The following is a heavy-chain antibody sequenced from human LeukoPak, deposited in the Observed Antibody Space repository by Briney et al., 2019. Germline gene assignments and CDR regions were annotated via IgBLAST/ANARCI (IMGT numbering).Heavy chain of an antibody. CDR1: GGSIGSSSYY. D-gene: IGHD3-3*01. J-gene: IGHJ4*02. CDR2: IYYSGST. CDR3: ARLGGYYPYYFDC. V-gene: IGHV4-39*01. Sequence: SETLSLTCTVSGGSIGSSSYYWGWIRQPPGKGLEWIGSIYYSGSTYYNPSLKSRATISVDTSKNQFSLKLSSVTAADTAVYYCARLGGYYPYYFDCWGQGTLVTVSS.